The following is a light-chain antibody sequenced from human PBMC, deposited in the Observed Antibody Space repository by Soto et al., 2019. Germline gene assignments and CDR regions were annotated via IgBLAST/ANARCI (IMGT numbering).Light chain of an antibody. V-gene: IGLV2-14*01. CDR1: SSDVGGYDD. CDR3: SSYTSSSAYV. J-gene: IGLJ1*01. Sequence: QSALTQPASVSGSPGQSITISCTGTSSDVGGYDDVSWYQQQPGKAPKLMIYEVSNRPSGVANRFSGSKSGNTASLTISGLQAEDDDDYYCSSYTSSSAYVFGTGTKLTVL. CDR2: EVS.